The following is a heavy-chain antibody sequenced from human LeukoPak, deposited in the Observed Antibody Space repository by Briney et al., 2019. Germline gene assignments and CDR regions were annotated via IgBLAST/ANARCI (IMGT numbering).Heavy chain of an antibody. CDR3: ARHGNDNLEC. J-gene: IGHJ4*02. CDR2: IKEDGSGK. V-gene: IGHV3-7*01. Sequence: PGGSLRLSCATSGFSFSRYWMSWVRQAPGKGLEWVANIKEDGSGKFYGDSVKGRFTISRDNAKNSLYLQMNSLRAEDTALYYCARHGNDNLECWGQGTLVTVSS. D-gene: IGHD1-14*01. CDR1: GFSFSRYW.